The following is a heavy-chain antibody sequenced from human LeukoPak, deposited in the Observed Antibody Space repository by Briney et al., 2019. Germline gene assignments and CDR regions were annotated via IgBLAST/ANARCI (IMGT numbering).Heavy chain of an antibody. CDR3: ARVTGGLRLGELSKSPTWFDP. D-gene: IGHD3-16*02. V-gene: IGHV4-59*08. CDR1: GGSISSYY. J-gene: IGHJ5*02. CDR2: IYYSGST. Sequence: PSETLSLTCTVSGGSISSYYWSWIRQPPGKGLEWIGYIYYSGSTNYNPSLKSRVTISVDTSKNQFSLKLSSVTAADTAVYYCARVTGGLRLGELSKSPTWFDPWGQGTLVTVSS.